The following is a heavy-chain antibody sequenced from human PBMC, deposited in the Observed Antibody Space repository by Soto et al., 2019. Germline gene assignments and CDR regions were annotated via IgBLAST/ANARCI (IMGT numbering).Heavy chain of an antibody. J-gene: IGHJ4*02. CDR3: ARDYDSSGYYLDY. V-gene: IGHV3-33*01. CDR2: IWYDGSNK. Sequence: GGSRRLSCAASGFTFSSYGMHWVRQAPGKGLEWVAVIWYDGSNKYYADSVKGRFTISRDNSKNTLYLQMNSLRAEDTAVYYCARDYDSSGYYLDYWGQGTLVTVSS. D-gene: IGHD3-22*01. CDR1: GFTFSSYG.